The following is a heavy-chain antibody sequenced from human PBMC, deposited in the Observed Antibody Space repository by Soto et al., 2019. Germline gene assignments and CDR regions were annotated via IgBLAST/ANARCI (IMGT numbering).Heavy chain of an antibody. D-gene: IGHD2-15*01. J-gene: IGHJ6*02. CDR3: ARDHCSGGSCYQRRYYYYYGMDV. V-gene: IGHV1-69*06. CDR2: IIPIFGTA. CDR1: GGTFSSYA. Sequence: QVQLVQSGAEVKKPGSSVKVSCKASGGTFSSYAISWVRQAPGQGLEWMGGIIPIFGTANYAQKFQGRVTITADKSTSTAYMELSSLRSEDTAVYYCARDHCSGGSCYQRRYYYYYGMDVWGQGTTVTVSS.